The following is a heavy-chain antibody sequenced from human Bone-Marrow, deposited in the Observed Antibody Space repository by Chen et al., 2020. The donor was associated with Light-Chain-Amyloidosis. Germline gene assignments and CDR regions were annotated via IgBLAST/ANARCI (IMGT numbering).Heavy chain of an antibody. Sequence: QEHVVESGGGLVKAGGSLRLSCATSGFRLSFSDYYMSWIRQAPGKGLEWVSSISQNRINSDYAESVQGRFTISRDNANNVLFLQMNSLRAEDTGIYYCAREGIVVTDRRADVWGQGTKVTVSS. V-gene: IGHV3-11*05. J-gene: IGHJ3*01. CDR1: GFRLSFSDYY. D-gene: IGHD1-26*01. CDR2: ISQNRINS. CDR3: AREGIVVTDRRADV.